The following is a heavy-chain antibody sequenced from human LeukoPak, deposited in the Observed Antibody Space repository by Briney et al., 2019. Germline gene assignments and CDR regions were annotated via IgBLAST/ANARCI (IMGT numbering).Heavy chain of an antibody. V-gene: IGHV3-48*01. Sequence: GSLSLSCAASGFPFTNYNMNWVRQAPGKGLEWVSYITGSSSTIYYADSVKGRFTISRDNAKNSLYLQMNSLRAEDTAVYYCAREPTYTSTWYTSCDYWGQGILVTVSS. D-gene: IGHD6-13*01. CDR3: AREPTYTSTWYTSCDY. CDR1: GFPFTNYN. CDR2: ITGSSSTI. J-gene: IGHJ4*02.